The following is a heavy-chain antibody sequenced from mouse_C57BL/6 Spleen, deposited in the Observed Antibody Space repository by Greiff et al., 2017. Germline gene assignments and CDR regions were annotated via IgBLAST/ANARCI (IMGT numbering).Heavy chain of an antibody. CDR2: IYPGNSDT. CDR1: GYTFTSYW. J-gene: IGHJ1*03. CDR3: TRRGLTGTGYWYFDV. Sequence: EVQLQQSGTVLARPGASVKMSCKTSGYTFTSYWMHWVKQRPGQGLEWIGAIYPGNSDTSYNQKFKGKAKLTAVTSASTAYMELSSLTNEVSAVYYCTRRGLTGTGYWYFDVWGTGTTVTVSS. V-gene: IGHV1-5*01. D-gene: IGHD4-1*01.